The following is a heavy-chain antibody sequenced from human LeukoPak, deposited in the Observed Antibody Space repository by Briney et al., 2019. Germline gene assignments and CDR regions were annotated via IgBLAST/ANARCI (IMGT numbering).Heavy chain of an antibody. D-gene: IGHD2-2*01. CDR2: INHSGST. V-gene: IGHV4-34*01. J-gene: IGHJ6*02. Sequence: PSGTLSLTCAVYGGSFSGYYWSWIRQPPGKGLEWIGEINHSGSTNYNPSLKSRVTISVDTSKNQFSLKLSSVTAADTAVYYCARHLHQGRYCSSTSCSPYYYYYGMDVWGQGTTVTVSS. CDR3: ARHLHQGRYCSSTSCSPYYYYYGMDV. CDR1: GGSFSGYY.